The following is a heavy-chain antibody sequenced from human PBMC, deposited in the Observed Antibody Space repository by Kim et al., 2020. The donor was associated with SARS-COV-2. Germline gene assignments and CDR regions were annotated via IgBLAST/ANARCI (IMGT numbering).Heavy chain of an antibody. J-gene: IGHJ6*02. CDR2: ISSSSSTI. D-gene: IGHD6-13*01. CDR3: ARDSSSWYQHYYYGMDV. CDR1: GFTFSSYS. V-gene: IGHV3-48*02. Sequence: GGSLRLSCAASGFTFSSYSMNWVRQAPGKGLEWVSYISSSSSTIYYADSVKGRFTISRDNAKNSLYLQMNSLRDEDTAVYYCARDSSSWYQHYYYGMDVWGQGTTVTVSS.